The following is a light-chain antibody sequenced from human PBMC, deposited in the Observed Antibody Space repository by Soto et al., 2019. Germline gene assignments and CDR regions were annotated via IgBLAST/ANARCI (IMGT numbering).Light chain of an antibody. CDR2: KAS. Sequence: DIQMAQSPSPLSATVGGSGTITFRASQSISSWLAWYQQKPGKAPKLLIYKASSLESGVPSRFSGSGSGTEFTLTISSLQPDDFATYYCQQYNSYSWTFGQGTKVDI. V-gene: IGKV1-5*03. CDR3: QQYNSYSWT. CDR1: QSISSW. J-gene: IGKJ1*01.